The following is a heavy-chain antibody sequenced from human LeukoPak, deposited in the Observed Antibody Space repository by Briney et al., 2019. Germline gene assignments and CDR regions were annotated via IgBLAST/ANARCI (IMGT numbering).Heavy chain of an antibody. CDR1: GFTFSSYS. CDR2: ISSSSRTI. J-gene: IGHJ4*02. D-gene: IGHD4-17*01. V-gene: IGHV3-48*01. Sequence: GGSLRLPCAATGFTFSSYSMTWVREAPGKELEWLSYISSSSRTIYYADSVKGRFTISRDNANNSLYLQMNSLRAEDTAVYYCARDRYGDYDFDYWGQGTLVTVSS. CDR3: ARDRYGDYDFDY.